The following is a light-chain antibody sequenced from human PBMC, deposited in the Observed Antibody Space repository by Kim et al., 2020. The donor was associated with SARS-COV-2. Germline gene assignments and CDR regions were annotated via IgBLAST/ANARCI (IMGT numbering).Light chain of an antibody. CDR1: ISDVGAYNL. CDR3: TSYTRSDTWV. J-gene: IGLJ2*01. V-gene: IGLV2-14*03. Sequence: GQSVPIAGTGTISDVGAYNLVSWYQQHPGKAPKFMIHDVSQRPSGVSNRFSGSKSGNTASLTISGLQAEDEADYYCTSYTRSDTWVFGGGTQLTVL. CDR2: DVS.